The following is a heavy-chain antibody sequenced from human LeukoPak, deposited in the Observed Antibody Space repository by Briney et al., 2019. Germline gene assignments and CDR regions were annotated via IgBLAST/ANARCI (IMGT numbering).Heavy chain of an antibody. D-gene: IGHD5-24*01. V-gene: IGHV4-59*01. CDR2: IYYSGST. J-gene: IGHJ4*02. CDR3: ASSVGVEMIFDY. CDR1: GGSISSYY. Sequence: SETLSLTCTVSGGSISSYYWSWIRQPPGKGLEWIGYIYYSGSTYYNPSLKSRVTISVDTSKNQFSLKLSSVTAADTAVYYCASSVGVEMIFDYWGQGTLVTVSS.